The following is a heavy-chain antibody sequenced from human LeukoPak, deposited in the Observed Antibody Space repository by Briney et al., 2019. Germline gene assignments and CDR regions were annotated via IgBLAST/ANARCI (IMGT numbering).Heavy chain of an antibody. D-gene: IGHD2-21*02. CDR2: ISGDAENT. V-gene: IGHV3-23*01. CDR3: ANHLYCGGNCYSGPFDY. CDR1: GLTFSSYA. J-gene: IGHJ4*02. Sequence: GGSLRLSCAASGLTFSSYAMTWLRQAPGKGLEWVSSISGDAENTYYADSVKGRFIISRDNSKSTLYLQMNSLRAADTAVYYCANHLYCGGNCYSGPFDYWGQGTPVTVSS.